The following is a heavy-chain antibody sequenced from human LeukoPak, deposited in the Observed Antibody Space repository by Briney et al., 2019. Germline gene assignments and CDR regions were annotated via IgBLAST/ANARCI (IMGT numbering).Heavy chain of an antibody. CDR3: ARGALYYYDSSGYYGPLDY. CDR2: ISSSGSTI. J-gene: IGHJ4*02. V-gene: IGHV3-11*04. CDR1: GFTFSDYY. D-gene: IGHD3-22*01. Sequence: PGGSLRLSCAASGFTFSDYYMSWIRQAPGKGLVWVSYISSSGSTIYYTDSVKGRFTISRDNAKNSLYLQMNSLRAEDTAVYYCARGALYYYDSSGYYGPLDYWGQGTLVTVSS.